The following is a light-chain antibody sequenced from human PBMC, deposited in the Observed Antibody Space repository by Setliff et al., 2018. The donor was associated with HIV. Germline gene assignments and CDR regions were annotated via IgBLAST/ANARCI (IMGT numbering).Light chain of an antibody. Sequence: QSALTRPASVSGSPGQSITISCTGTSSDVGAYNYVSWYQQYPGKAPKLMIYEVSNRPSGVSNRFSGSKSGNTASLTISGLQAEDEADYYCCSYTSRNTDVFGTGTKVTVL. CDR2: EVS. V-gene: IGLV2-14*01. J-gene: IGLJ1*01. CDR1: SSDVGAYNY. CDR3: CSYTSRNTDV.